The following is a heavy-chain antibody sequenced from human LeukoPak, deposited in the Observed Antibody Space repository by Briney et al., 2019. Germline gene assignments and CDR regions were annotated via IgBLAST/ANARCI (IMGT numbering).Heavy chain of an antibody. Sequence: ASVKVSCKASGYTFTSYGISWVRQAPGQGLEWMGWISAYNGNTNYAQKLQGRVTMTTDTSTSTAYMELRSLRSDDTAVYYCAREDCVSISCYLGGYWGQGTLVTVSS. D-gene: IGHD2-2*01. CDR2: ISAYNGNT. J-gene: IGHJ4*02. CDR3: AREDCVSISCYLGGY. CDR1: GYTFTSYG. V-gene: IGHV1-18*01.